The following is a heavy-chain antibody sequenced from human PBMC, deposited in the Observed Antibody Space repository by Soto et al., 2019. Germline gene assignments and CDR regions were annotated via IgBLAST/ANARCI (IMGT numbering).Heavy chain of an antibody. J-gene: IGHJ5*02. Sequence: PSETLSLTCTVSGGSISSYYWSWIRQPAGKGLEWIGRIYTSGSTNYNPSLKSRVTMSVDTSKNQFSLKLSSVTAADTAVYYCARDQYSRTTMGVDRFDPWGQGTLVTVSS. CDR2: IYTSGST. D-gene: IGHD6-13*01. CDR1: GGSISSYY. CDR3: ARDQYSRTTMGVDRFDP. V-gene: IGHV4-4*07.